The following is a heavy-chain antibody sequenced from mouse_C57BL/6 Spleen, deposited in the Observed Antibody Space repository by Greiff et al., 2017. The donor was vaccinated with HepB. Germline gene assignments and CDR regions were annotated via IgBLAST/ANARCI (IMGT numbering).Heavy chain of an antibody. D-gene: IGHD1-2*01. Sequence: VKLMESGPELVKPGASVKISCKASGYAFSSSWMNWVKQRPGKGLEWIGRIYPGDGDTNYNGKFKGKATLTADKSSSTAYMQLSSLTSEDSAVYFCARNYYGRGYYFDYWGQGTTLTVSS. J-gene: IGHJ2*01. V-gene: IGHV1-82*01. CDR3: ARNYYGRGYYFDY. CDR1: GYAFSSSW. CDR2: IYPGDGDT.